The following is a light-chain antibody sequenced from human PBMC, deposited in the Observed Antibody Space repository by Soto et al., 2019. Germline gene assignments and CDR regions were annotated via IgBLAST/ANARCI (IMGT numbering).Light chain of an antibody. V-gene: IGKV3-20*01. J-gene: IGKJ5*01. CDR3: QQYGSSHT. Sequence: EIVLTQSPGTLSLSPGEGATLSCLASQSVSSSYLAWYQQKPGQAPRLLIYGASSRATGIPDRFSGSGSGTDFTLAISRLEPEDFAVYYCQQYGSSHTFGQGTRLEIK. CDR2: GAS. CDR1: QSVSSSY.